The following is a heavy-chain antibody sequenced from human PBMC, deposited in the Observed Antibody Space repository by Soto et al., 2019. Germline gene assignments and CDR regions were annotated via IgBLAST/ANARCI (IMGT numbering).Heavy chain of an antibody. CDR3: ARVGYCSSTSCRAKFDY. V-gene: IGHV4-34*01. D-gene: IGHD2-2*03. CDR2: INHSGST. CDR1: GGSFSGYY. Sequence: QVQLQQWGAGLLKPSETLSLTCAVYGGSFSGYYWSWIRQPPGKGLEWIGEINHSGSTNYNPSLKSRVTISVDTSKNQFSLKLSSVTVADTAVYYCARVGYCSSTSCRAKFDYWGQGTLVTVSS. J-gene: IGHJ4*02.